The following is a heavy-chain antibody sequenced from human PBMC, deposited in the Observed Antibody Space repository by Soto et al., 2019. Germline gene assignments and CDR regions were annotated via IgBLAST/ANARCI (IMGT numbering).Heavy chain of an antibody. V-gene: IGHV3-23*01. CDR1: GFTFSRYA. J-gene: IGHJ4*02. CDR2: TTGSDGTT. Sequence: GGSLRLSCEGSGFTFSRYAINWVRQAPGKGLEWVSVTTGSDGTTYYADSVKGRFTISRENSKSTLYLKMNNVRADDTAVYYCAKVGTCVYVWDYFDQWGQGTLVTVSS. D-gene: IGHD3-16*01. CDR3: AKVGTCVYVWDYFDQ.